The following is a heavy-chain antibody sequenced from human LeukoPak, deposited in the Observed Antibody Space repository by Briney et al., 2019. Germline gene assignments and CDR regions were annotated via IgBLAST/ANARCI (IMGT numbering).Heavy chain of an antibody. V-gene: IGHV3-23*01. CDR3: ARDRVWFGELWGPDDAFDI. CDR2: ISNSGGTT. D-gene: IGHD3-10*01. J-gene: IGHJ3*02. CDR1: GFTFSSYA. Sequence: GGSLRLSCAASGFTFSSYAMSWVRQAPGKGLEWVSDISNSGGTTSYADSVKGRFTISRDNSKNTLYLQMNSLRAEDTAVYYCARDRVWFGELWGPDDAFDIWGQGTMVTVSS.